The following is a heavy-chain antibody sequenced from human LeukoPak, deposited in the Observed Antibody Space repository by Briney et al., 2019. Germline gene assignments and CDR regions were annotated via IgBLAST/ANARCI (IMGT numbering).Heavy chain of an antibody. J-gene: IGHJ6*02. CDR1: GYTFTSYG. V-gene: IGHV1-18*01. CDR3: ARDQGGSSGWFYYYYYGMDV. CDR2: ISTYNGNT. D-gene: IGHD6-19*01. Sequence: ASVKVSCKASGYTFTSYGISWMRQAPGQGLEWVGWISTYNGNTDYPQKLQGRVTLTTDTSTSTAYMELRSLRSDDTAVYYCARDQGGSSGWFYYYYYGMDVWGQGTTVTVSS.